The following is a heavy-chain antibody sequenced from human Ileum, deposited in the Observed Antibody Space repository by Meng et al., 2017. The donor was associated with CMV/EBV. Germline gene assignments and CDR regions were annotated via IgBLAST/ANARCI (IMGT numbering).Heavy chain of an antibody. CDR2: INPKSGGI. CDR3: ERGRSGEPTDY. Sequence: SCKASRYICSGYYMSWVRQAPGQSLEYMGRINPKSGGIDYTQNFQGRVTMTMDTSSNTVYMDLSSLRSDDTAVYYCERGRSGEPTDYWGQGTLVTVSS. D-gene: IGHD6-19*01. V-gene: IGHV1-2*06. J-gene: IGHJ4*02. CDR1: RYICSGYY.